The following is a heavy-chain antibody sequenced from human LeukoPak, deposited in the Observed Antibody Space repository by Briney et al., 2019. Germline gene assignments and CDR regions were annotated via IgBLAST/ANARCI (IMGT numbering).Heavy chain of an antibody. J-gene: IGHJ4*02. CDR1: GGSFSGYY. CDR3: ASLWFGDY. CDR2: INHSGST. Sequence: SETLSLTCAVYGGSFSGYYWGWIRQPPGKGLEWIGEINHSGSTNYNPSLKSRVTISVDTSKNQFSLKLSSVTAADTAVYYCASLWFGDYWGQGALVTVSS. V-gene: IGHV4-34*01. D-gene: IGHD3-10*01.